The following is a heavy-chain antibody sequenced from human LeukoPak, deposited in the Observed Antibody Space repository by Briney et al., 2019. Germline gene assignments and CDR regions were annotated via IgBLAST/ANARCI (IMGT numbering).Heavy chain of an antibody. Sequence: SQTLSLTCVISGDSVSRNSAAWNWVRQSPSRGLEWLGRTFYRSKWFTNYAVSVKSRITINADTSKNQFSLQLNSVTPEDTAVYYCTRKGTVTTPFDFWGQGILVTVSS. CDR3: TRKGTVTTPFDF. CDR2: TFYRSKWFT. CDR1: GDSVSRNSAA. J-gene: IGHJ4*02. V-gene: IGHV6-1*01. D-gene: IGHD4-11*01.